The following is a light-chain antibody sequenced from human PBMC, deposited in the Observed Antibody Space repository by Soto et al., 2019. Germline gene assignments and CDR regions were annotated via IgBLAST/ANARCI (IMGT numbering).Light chain of an antibody. V-gene: IGKV1-6*01. Sequence: AIQMTHSPSSLSESVGDRVPISCRASQVIGNHLALHQQKPGKVPRLLIFAASNLQSGVHPRFSGSRSCTDFTLTISRLQPEDFQPYDCLQFYNFSWTYSLRTKVEIK. CDR1: QVIGNH. J-gene: IGKJ1*01. CDR3: LQFYNFSWT. CDR2: AAS.